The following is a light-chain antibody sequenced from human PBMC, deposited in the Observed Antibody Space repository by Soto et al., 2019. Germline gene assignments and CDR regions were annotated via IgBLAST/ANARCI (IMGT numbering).Light chain of an antibody. CDR3: QQYSGSIT. V-gene: IGKV3-20*01. J-gene: IGKJ5*01. Sequence: EIVLTQSPGTLSLCPGERATLSCRASQSVGSYLDWYQQKPGQAPRLLIYGTSNRATGIPDRFSGSGSGTDFPLTISRLDPEDFAVYYCQQYSGSITFGQGTRLEIE. CDR1: QSVGSY. CDR2: GTS.